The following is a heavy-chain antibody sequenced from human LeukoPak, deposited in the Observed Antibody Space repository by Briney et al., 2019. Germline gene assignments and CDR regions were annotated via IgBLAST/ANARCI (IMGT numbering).Heavy chain of an antibody. CDR1: GFTFSSAW. CDR3: ARDRYSSGWYGDFDC. V-gene: IGHV3-15*01. J-gene: IGHJ4*02. Sequence: GGSLRLSCAASGFTFSSAWMTWVRQAPGKGLEWVGRIKGKTDGGTPDYAAPVKGRFTISRDHSEDTLYLQMSSLRAEDTAVYYCARDRYSSGWYGDFDCWGQGTLVTVSS. CDR2: IKGKTDGGTP. D-gene: IGHD6-19*01.